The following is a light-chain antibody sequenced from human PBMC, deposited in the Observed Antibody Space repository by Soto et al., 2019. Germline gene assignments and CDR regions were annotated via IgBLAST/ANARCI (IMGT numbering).Light chain of an antibody. CDR1: QSVLHSSTNKNY. J-gene: IGKJ5*01. V-gene: IGKV4-1*01. CDR3: QQDDSTPPIT. CDR2: WAS. Sequence: DIVMTQSPDSLAVSLGERATINCKSSQSVLHSSTNKNYLAWYQQKPGQPPTLLIYWASTRESGVPDRFSGSGSGTDFILTISSLQAEDVAVYYCQQDDSTPPITVGQGTRLEIK.